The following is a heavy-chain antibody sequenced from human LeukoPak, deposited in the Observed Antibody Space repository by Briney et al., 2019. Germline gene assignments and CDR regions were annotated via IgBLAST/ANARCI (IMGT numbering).Heavy chain of an antibody. CDR2: ISGHSGNT. CDR3: ARDTRFGEEGQKNAFDI. CDR1: GYTFTSYG. D-gene: IGHD3-10*01. Sequence: ASVKVSCKASGYTFTSYGISWVRQAPGQGLEWMGWISGHSGNTNYAQKLQGRVTITTDTSTSTAYMELRSLRSDDTAVYYCARDTRFGEEGQKNAFDIWGQGTMVTVSS. J-gene: IGHJ3*02. V-gene: IGHV1-18*01.